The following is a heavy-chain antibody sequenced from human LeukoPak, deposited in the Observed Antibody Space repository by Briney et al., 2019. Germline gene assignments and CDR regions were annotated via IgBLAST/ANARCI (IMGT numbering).Heavy chain of an antibody. Sequence: GGSLRLSCAASGFTVSSNYMSWVRQAPGKGLEWVSVIYSGGSTYYADSVKGRFTIPRDNSKNTLYLQMNSLRAEDTAVYYCAGLADYYYYTSGFYFDYWGQGTLVTVSS. CDR1: GFTVSSNY. V-gene: IGHV3-66*04. CDR2: IYSGGST. D-gene: IGHD3-22*01. CDR3: AGLADYYYYTSGFYFDY. J-gene: IGHJ4*02.